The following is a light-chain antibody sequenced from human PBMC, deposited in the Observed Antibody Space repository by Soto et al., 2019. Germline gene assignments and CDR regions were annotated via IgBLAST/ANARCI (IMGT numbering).Light chain of an antibody. J-gene: IGKJ5*01. CDR3: QQYGSSPIT. CDR1: QSVSSY. V-gene: IGKV3-20*01. CDR2: DAS. Sequence: EIVVTQSPATLTLSPGARATLSCRASQSVSSYLAWYQQKPGQAPRLLIYDASNRATGIPARFSGSGSGTDFTLTISRLEPEEFAVYYCQQYGSSPITVGQGTRLEI.